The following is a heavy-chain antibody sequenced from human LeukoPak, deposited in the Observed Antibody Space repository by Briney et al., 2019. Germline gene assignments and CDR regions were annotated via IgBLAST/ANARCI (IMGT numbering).Heavy chain of an antibody. CDR1: GYTFTGYY. CDR2: INPNSGGT. Sequence: ASVKVSCKASGYTFTGYYMHWVRQAPGQGLEWMGWINPNSGGTNYAQKFQGRVTMTRDTSISTAYMELSRLGSDDTAVYYCARIPRGYYGSGSYIDYWGQGTLVTVSS. CDR3: ARIPRGYYGSGSYIDY. D-gene: IGHD3-10*01. V-gene: IGHV1-2*02. J-gene: IGHJ4*02.